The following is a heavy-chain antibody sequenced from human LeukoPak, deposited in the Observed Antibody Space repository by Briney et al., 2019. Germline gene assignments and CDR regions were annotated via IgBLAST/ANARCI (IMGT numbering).Heavy chain of an antibody. Sequence: GGSLRLSCAASGFTFDDYGMSWVRQAPGKGLEWVSGINWNGGSTGYADSVKGRFTSSRDNAKNSLYLQMNSLRAEDTALYYCARGWTYYYDSSGSGDACDIWGQGTMVTVSS. CDR3: ARGWTYYYDSSGSGDACDI. CDR2: INWNGGST. J-gene: IGHJ3*02. V-gene: IGHV3-20*04. CDR1: GFTFDDYG. D-gene: IGHD3-22*01.